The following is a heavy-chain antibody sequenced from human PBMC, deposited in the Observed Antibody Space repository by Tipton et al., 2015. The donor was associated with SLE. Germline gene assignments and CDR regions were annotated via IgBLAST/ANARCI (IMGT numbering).Heavy chain of an antibody. Sequence: RSLRLSCAASGFTFDDYAMHWVRQVPGKGLEWVSGINWNSENIGYADSVKGRFTISRDNAKNSLYLQMNSLRAEDTALYYCAKEGPTVTTMGAFDIWGQGTMVTVSS. V-gene: IGHV3-9*01. J-gene: IGHJ3*02. CDR3: AKEGPTVTTMGAFDI. CDR1: GFTFDDYA. D-gene: IGHD4-17*01. CDR2: INWNSENI.